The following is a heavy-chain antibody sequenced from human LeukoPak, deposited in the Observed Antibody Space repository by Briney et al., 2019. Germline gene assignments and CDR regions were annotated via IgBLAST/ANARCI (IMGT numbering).Heavy chain of an antibody. J-gene: IGHJ4*02. CDR2: IRSKANSYAT. V-gene: IGHV3-73*01. D-gene: IGHD5-18*01. Sequence: GGSLRLSCAAPGFTFSGSAMHWVRQASGKGLEWVGRIRSKANSYATAYAASVKGRFTISRDDSKNTAYLQMNSLKTEDTAVYYCTRHEGYSYGDDYWGQGTLVTVSS. CDR3: TRHEGYSYGDDY. CDR1: GFTFSGSA.